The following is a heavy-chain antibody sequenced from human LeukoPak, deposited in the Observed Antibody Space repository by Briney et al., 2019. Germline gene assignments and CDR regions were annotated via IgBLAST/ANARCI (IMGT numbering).Heavy chain of an antibody. Sequence: SETLSLTCTVSGGSISSSSYYWGWIRQPPGKGLELIGSIYYSGSTYYNPSLKSRVTISVDTSKNQFSLKLSSVTAAGTAVYYCARRPTTVTTNWFDPWGQGTLVTVSS. CDR3: ARRPTTVTTNWFDP. CDR1: GGSISSSSYY. D-gene: IGHD4-17*01. J-gene: IGHJ5*02. V-gene: IGHV4-39*01. CDR2: IYYSGST.